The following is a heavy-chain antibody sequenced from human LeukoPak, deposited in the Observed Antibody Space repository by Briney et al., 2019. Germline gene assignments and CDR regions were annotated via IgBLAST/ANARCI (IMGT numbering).Heavy chain of an antibody. D-gene: IGHD2-2*01. CDR3: ARDSRYTSCCTPYYFDY. J-gene: IGHJ4*02. V-gene: IGHV3-30-3*01. CDR2: ISYDGSNK. Sequence: GGSLRLSCAASGFTFSSYAMHWVRQAPGKGLEWVAVISYDGSNKYYADSVKGRFTISRDNSKNTLYLQMNSLRAEDTAVYYCARDSRYTSCCTPYYFDYWGQGTLVTVSS. CDR1: GFTFSSYA.